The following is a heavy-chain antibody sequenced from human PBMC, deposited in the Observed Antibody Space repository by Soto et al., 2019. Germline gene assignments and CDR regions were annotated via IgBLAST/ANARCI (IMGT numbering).Heavy chain of an antibody. CDR3: ARGIGYYFDY. Sequence: SETLSLTCTVSGGSISSSSYYWGWIRQPPGKGLECIGNIHYGGSTYYNPSLMSRVTISVDTSKNQFALKLSSVTAADSAVYYCARGIGYYFDYWGQGTLVTVSS. V-gene: IGHV4-39*01. D-gene: IGHD5-12*01. CDR2: IHYGGST. J-gene: IGHJ4*02. CDR1: GGSISSSSYY.